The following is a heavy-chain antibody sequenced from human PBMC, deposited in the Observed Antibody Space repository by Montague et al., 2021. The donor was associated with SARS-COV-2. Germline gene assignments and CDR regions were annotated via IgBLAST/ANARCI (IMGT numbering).Heavy chain of an antibody. D-gene: IGHD3-9*01. V-gene: IGHV2-5*01. CDR3: AHLIRYYDIFTGIPFDY. J-gene: IGHJ4*02. CDR2: IYSNDEK. Sequence: PALVKPTQTLTLTCTFSGFSLSTPNVGVGWIRQPPGKALEWVAVIYSNDEKRYSPSLRNRLTITKDTAKNQVVLSLTYVDPVDTATYYCAHLIRYYDIFTGIPFDYWGQGSLVTVSS. CDR1: GFSLSTPNVG.